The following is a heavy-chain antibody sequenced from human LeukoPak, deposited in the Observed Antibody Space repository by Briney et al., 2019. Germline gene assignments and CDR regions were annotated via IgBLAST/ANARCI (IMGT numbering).Heavy chain of an antibody. CDR2: IYPGHPDT. D-gene: IGHD6-19*01. V-gene: IGHV5-51*01. Sequence: RESLKISCKGSGYSFTSYWIGWVRQMPGKGLEWMGIIYPGHPDTRYSPSFQGHVTISADKSISTAYLQWNNLKASDTAMYFCARFSSAFDYWGQGTLVTVSS. J-gene: IGHJ4*02. CDR3: ARFSSAFDY. CDR1: GYSFTSYW.